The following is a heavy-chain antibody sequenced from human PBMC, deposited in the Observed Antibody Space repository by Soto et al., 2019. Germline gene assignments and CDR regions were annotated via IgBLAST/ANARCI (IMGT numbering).Heavy chain of an antibody. CDR1: GGSISSYY. V-gene: IGHV4-59*08. J-gene: IGHJ4*02. CDR3: AKGGSFGGILDS. CDR2: IYYSGST. D-gene: IGHD3-10*01. Sequence: SEPLFLTCTVSGGSISSYYWSWIRQPPGKGLEWIGYIYYSGSTNYNPSLKSRVTISVDTSKNQFSLKLSSVTAADTAFYFCAKGGSFGGILDSWGRGTLVTVSS.